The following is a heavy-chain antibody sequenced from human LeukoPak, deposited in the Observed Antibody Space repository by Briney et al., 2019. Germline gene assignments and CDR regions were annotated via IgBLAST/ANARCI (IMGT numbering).Heavy chain of an antibody. Sequence: PGGSLRLSCAASGFTFSSYGMHWVRQAPGKGLEWVAFIRYDGSNKYYADSVKGRFTISRDNSKNTLYLQMNSLGAEDTAVYYCAKDRRTGLAALIVVVVAATPPDYWGQGTLVTVSS. V-gene: IGHV3-30*02. CDR2: IRYDGSNK. CDR3: AKDRRTGLAALIVVVVAATPPDY. J-gene: IGHJ4*02. D-gene: IGHD2-15*01. CDR1: GFTFSSYG.